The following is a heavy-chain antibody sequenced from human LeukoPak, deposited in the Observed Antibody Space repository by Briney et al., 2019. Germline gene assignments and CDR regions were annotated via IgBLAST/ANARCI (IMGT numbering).Heavy chain of an antibody. D-gene: IGHD6-19*01. CDR1: GFTFSSYA. CDR3: AKDGGGWYTSGWYYFDY. V-gene: IGHV3-23*01. Sequence: GGSLRLSCAASGFTFSSYAMSWVRQAPGKGLEWVSAISGSGGSTYYADSVKGRFTVSRDNSKNTLYLQINSLTAADTAVYYCAKDGGGWYTSGWYYFDYWGQGTLVTVSS. J-gene: IGHJ4*02. CDR2: ISGSGGST.